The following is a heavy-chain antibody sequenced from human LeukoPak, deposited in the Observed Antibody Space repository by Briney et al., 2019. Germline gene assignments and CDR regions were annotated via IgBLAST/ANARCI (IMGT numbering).Heavy chain of an antibody. CDR3: ARGKRWLQLSPFDY. D-gene: IGHD5-24*01. CDR2: ISSSSSYI. Sequence: GGSLRLSCAASGFTFSSYSMNWVRQAPGKGLEWVSSISSSSSYIYYADSVKGRFTISRDNAKNSLYLQMNSLRAEDTAVYYCARGKRWLQLSPFDYWGQGTLVTVSS. V-gene: IGHV3-21*01. J-gene: IGHJ4*02. CDR1: GFTFSSYS.